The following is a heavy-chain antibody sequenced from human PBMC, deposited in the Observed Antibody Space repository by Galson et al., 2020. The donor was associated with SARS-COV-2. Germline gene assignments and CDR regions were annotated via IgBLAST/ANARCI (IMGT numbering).Heavy chain of an antibody. D-gene: IGHD4-17*01. V-gene: IGHV4-39*01. CDR3: ARHDYDYRDYQGFDP. CDR2: IYYSGST. J-gene: IGHJ5*02. Sequence: SETLSLTCTVSGGSISSSSYYWGWIRQPPGKGLEWIGSIYYSGSTYYNPSLKSRVTISVDTSKNQFSLKLSSVTAADTAVYYCARHDYDYRDYQGFDPWGQGTLVTVSS. CDR1: GGSISSSSYY.